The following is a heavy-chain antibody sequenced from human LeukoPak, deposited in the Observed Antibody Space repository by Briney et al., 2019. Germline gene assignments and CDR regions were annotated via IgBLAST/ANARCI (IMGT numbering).Heavy chain of an antibody. D-gene: IGHD2-21*01. CDR3: ARSIASCWFDP. J-gene: IGHJ5*02. CDR1: GGSISGYY. Sequence: PSETLSLTCTVSGGSISGYYRSWIRQPPGKGLEWIGYIYYSGSTNYNPSLKSRVTISVDTSKNQFSLKLSSVTAADTAVYYCARSIASCWFDPWGQGTLVTVSS. V-gene: IGHV4-59*01. CDR2: IYYSGST.